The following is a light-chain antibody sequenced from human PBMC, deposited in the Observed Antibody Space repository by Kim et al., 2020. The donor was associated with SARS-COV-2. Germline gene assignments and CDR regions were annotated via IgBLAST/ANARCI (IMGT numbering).Light chain of an antibody. J-gene: IGLJ3*02. Sequence: QTAQITGTGNSNNVVNEGAGWLQQQQGPPPELLSYRNNNRPSGISERVPASRSGNTASLTITALQLEEDADLYWSPWESSPSAWVLGGGTQLTVL. CDR3: SPWESSPSAWV. CDR1: SNNVVNEG. CDR2: RNN. V-gene: IGLV10-54*04.